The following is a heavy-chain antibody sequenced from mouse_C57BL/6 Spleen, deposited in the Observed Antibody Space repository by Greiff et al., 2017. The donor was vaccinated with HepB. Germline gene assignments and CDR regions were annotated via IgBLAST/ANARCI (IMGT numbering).Heavy chain of an antibody. D-gene: IGHD2-1*01. Sequence: EVKLVESGPGLAKPSQTLSLTCSVTGYSITSDYWNWIRKFPGNKLEYMGYISYSGSTYYNPSLKSRISITRDTSKNQYYLQLNSVTTEDTATYYCARLNYGNYYAMDYWGQGTSVTVSS. CDR2: ISYSGST. CDR1: GYSITSDY. CDR3: ARLNYGNYYAMDY. V-gene: IGHV3-8*01. J-gene: IGHJ4*01.